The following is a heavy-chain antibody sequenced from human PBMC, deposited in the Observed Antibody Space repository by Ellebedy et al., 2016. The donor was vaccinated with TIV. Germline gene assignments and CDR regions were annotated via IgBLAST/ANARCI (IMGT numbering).Heavy chain of an antibody. CDR3: ARDGDNWNDYDS. J-gene: IGHJ4*02. V-gene: IGHV1-2*02. D-gene: IGHD1-20*01. CDR2: INPNSGGT. CDR1: GYTFTSYG. Sequence: AASVKVSCKASGYTFTSYGLSWVRQAPGQGLEWMGWINPNSGGTNYAQKFQGRVTMTRDTSISTAYMELSRLRSDDTAVYYCARDGDNWNDYDSWGQGTLVTVSS.